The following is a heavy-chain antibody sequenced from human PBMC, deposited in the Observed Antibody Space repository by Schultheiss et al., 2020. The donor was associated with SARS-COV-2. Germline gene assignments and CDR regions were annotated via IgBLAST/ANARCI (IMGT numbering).Heavy chain of an antibody. J-gene: IGHJ4*02. CDR1: GYTFTAYH. Sequence: ASVKVSCKASGYTFTAYHVHWVRQAPGQGLEWMGWINAGNGNTKYSQKFQGRVTITRDTSASTAYMELSSLRSEDTAVYYCARTIVVVPAAPFDYWGQGTLVTVSS. V-gene: IGHV1-3*01. CDR2: INAGNGNT. CDR3: ARTIVVVPAAPFDY. D-gene: IGHD2-2*01.